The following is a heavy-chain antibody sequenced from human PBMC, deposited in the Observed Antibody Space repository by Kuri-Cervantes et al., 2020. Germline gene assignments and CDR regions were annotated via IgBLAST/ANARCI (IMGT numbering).Heavy chain of an antibody. CDR3: ARDALCNRHCYNDY. V-gene: IGHV3-23*01. CDR2: ITASGGRT. D-gene: IGHD2-15*01. Sequence: GESLKISCAASEFIFSNYGLTWVRQAPGKGLEWVSGITASGGRTFYADSVKGRFTISRDNSKNTLYLQLNSLRAEDTAVYYCARDALCNRHCYNDYWGQGTLVTVSS. J-gene: IGHJ4*02. CDR1: EFIFSNYG.